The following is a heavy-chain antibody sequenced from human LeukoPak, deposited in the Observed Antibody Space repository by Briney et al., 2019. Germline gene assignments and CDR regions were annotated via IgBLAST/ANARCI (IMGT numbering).Heavy chain of an antibody. CDR3: ARGLAWDLDY. CDR2: ISYDGSNK. Sequence: PGGSLRLSCAASGFTFSSYAMHWVRQAPGKGLEWVAVISYDGSNKYYADSVKGRFTISRDNSKNTLYLQMNSLRAEDTAVYYCARGLAWDLDYWGQGTLVTVSS. D-gene: IGHD1-26*01. CDR1: GFTFSSYA. J-gene: IGHJ4*02. V-gene: IGHV3-30-3*01.